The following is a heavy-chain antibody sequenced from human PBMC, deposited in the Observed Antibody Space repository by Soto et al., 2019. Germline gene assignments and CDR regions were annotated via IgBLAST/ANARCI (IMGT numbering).Heavy chain of an antibody. CDR2: ISYDGSNK. D-gene: IGHD6-13*01. Sequence: GGSLRLSCAASGFTFSSYGMHWVRQAPGKGLEWVAVISYDGSNKYYADSVKGRFTISRDNSKNTLYLQMNSLRAEDTAVYYCAKDHSSWFPDYWGQGTLVTVPQ. CDR1: GFTFSSYG. V-gene: IGHV3-30*18. J-gene: IGHJ4*02. CDR3: AKDHSSWFPDY.